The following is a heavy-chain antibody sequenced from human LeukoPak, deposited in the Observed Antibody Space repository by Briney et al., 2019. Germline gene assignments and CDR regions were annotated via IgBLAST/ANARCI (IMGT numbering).Heavy chain of an antibody. J-gene: IGHJ4*02. CDR3: ARESVAGNGVDY. Sequence: SETLSLTCTVSGGSISSGGYYWSWIRQHPGRGVEWIGYIYYSGSTYYNPSLKSRVTISVDTSKNQFSLKLSSVTAADTAVYYCARESVAGNGVDYWGQGTLVTVSS. CDR1: GGSISSGGYY. V-gene: IGHV4-31*03. CDR2: IYYSGST. D-gene: IGHD6-19*01.